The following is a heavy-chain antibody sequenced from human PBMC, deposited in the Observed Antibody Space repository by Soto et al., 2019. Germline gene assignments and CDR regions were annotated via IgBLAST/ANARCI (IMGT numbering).Heavy chain of an antibody. Sequence: QVQLQESGPGLVKPSGTLSLTCAVSGGSISSSNWWSWVRQPPGKGLEWIGEIYHSGSTNYNPSLMSRVTISVDKSKNQFSLKLSSVTAADTAVYYCARLRITIFGRRYYGMDVWGQGTTVTVSS. D-gene: IGHD3-3*01. CDR3: ARLRITIFGRRYYGMDV. CDR2: IYHSGST. CDR1: GGSISSSNW. V-gene: IGHV4-4*02. J-gene: IGHJ6*02.